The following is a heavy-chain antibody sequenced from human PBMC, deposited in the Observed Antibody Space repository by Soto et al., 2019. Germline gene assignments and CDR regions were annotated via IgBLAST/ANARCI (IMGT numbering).Heavy chain of an antibody. V-gene: IGHV1-3*01. J-gene: IGHJ2*01. Sequence: ASVKVSCKASGYTFTSYAMHWVRQAPGQRLEWMGWINAGNGNTKYSQKFQGRVTITRDTSASTAYMELSSLRSEDTAVYYCARGIHSWYFDLWARGTMVSVSS. D-gene: IGHD5-18*01. CDR1: GYTFTSYA. CDR3: ARGIHSWYFDL. CDR2: INAGNGNT.